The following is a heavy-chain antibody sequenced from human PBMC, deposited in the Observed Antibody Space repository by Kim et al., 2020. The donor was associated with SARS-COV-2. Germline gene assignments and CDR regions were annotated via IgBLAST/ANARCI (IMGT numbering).Heavy chain of an antibody. J-gene: IGHJ4*02. V-gene: IGHV3-23*01. CDR2: ISGSGGSA. CDR1: GFTFSSYA. CDR3: SKSWFGDSYFDY. D-gene: IGHD3-10*01. Sequence: GGSLRLSCAASGFTFSSYAMSWVRQAPGKGLEWVSRISGSGGSAYYADSVKGRFTIPRDHSNDTLYPQMNSLRAGDTAIYYCSKSWFGDSYFDYWGQG.